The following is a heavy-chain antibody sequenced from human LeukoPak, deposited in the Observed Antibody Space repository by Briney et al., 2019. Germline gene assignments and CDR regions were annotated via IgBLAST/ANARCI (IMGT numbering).Heavy chain of an antibody. V-gene: IGHV4-30-2*01. D-gene: IGHD3-22*01. J-gene: IGHJ6*02. CDR3: ARTYYYDSSGYYPHYGMDV. CDR2: IYHSGST. Sequence: TLSLTCAVSGGSISSGGYSWSWIRQPPGNGLEWIGYIYHSGSTYYNPSLKSRVTISVDRSKNQFSLKLSSVTAADTAVYYCARTYYYDSSGYYPHYGMDVWGQGTTVTVSS. CDR1: GGSISSGGYS.